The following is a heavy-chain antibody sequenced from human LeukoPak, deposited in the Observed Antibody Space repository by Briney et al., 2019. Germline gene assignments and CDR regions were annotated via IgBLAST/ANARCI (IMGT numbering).Heavy chain of an antibody. Sequence: SETLSLTCSASGGSISSHYWSWIRQPPGKGPECIGYISYSGSTNYNPSLKSRVTISLDTPKNHFSLKLTSVTAADTAVFYCARSQGAYFDYWGQGILVTVSS. CDR1: GGSISSHY. CDR2: ISYSGST. J-gene: IGHJ4*02. CDR3: ARSQGAYFDY. V-gene: IGHV4-59*11.